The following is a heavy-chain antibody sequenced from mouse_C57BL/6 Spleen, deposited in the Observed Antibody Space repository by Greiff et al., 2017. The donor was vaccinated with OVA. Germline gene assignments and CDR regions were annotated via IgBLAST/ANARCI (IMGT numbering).Heavy chain of an antibody. CDR3: ARPGVDYAMDY. CDR1: GFTFSDYG. CDR2: ISSGSSTI. Sequence: EVQRVESGGGLVKPGGSLKLSCAASGFTFSDYGMHWVRQAPEKGLEWVAYISSGSSTIYYADTVKGRFTISRDNAKNTLFLQMTSLRSEDTAMYYCARPGVDYAMDYWGQGTSVTVSS. V-gene: IGHV5-17*01. J-gene: IGHJ4*01.